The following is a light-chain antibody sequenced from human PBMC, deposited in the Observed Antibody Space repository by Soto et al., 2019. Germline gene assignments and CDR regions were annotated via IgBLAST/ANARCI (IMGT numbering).Light chain of an antibody. V-gene: IGLV2-14*03. Sequence: ALTQPASVSGSPGQSITISCSGTNTDVGAYDYVSWYQQHPGKAPKLILYDVINRPSGVSDRFSGSKSGNTASLTISGLQAEDEAEYFCSSYSTISNLVFGTGTKLTVL. J-gene: IGLJ1*01. CDR3: SSYSTISNLV. CDR1: NTDVGAYDY. CDR2: DVI.